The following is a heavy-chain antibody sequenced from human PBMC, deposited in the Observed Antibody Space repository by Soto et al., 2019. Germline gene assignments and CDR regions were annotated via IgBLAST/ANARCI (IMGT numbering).Heavy chain of an antibody. CDR2: ISYDGSNK. J-gene: IGHJ3*02. CDR3: AREYDGDGYNRDDAFDI. D-gene: IGHD5-12*01. V-gene: IGHV3-30-3*01. CDR1: GFTFSSYA. Sequence: QVQLVESGGGVVQPGRSLRLSCAASGFTFSSYAMHWVRQAPGKGLEWVAVISYDGSNKYYADSVKGRFTISRDNSKNTLYLQMNSLRAEDTAVYYCAREYDGDGYNRDDAFDIWGQGTMVTVSS.